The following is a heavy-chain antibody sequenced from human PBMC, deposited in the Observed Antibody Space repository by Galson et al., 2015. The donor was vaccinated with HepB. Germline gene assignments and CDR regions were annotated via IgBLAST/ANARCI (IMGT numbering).Heavy chain of an antibody. CDR2: ISWDGGST. V-gene: IGHV3-43*01. D-gene: IGHD4-17*01. CDR3: AKGGTTVTEPFQH. J-gene: IGHJ1*01. CDR1: GFTFDDYT. Sequence: LRLSCAASGFTFDDYTMHWVRQAPGKGLEWVSLISWDGGSTYYADSVKGRFTISRDNSKNSLYLQMNSLRTEDTALYYCAKGGTTVTEPFQHWGQGTLVTVSS.